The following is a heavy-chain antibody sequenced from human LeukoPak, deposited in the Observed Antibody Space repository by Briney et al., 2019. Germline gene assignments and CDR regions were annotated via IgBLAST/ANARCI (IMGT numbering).Heavy chain of an antibody. CDR1: GFTVSSNY. CDR3: ARALLDIWSGYSFYGMDV. D-gene: IGHD3-3*01. CDR2: IYSGGST. J-gene: IGHJ6*02. V-gene: IGHV3-53*04. Sequence: PGGSLRLSCAASGFTVSSNYMSWVRQAPGKGLEWVSVIYSGGSTYYADSVKGRFTISRHNSKNTLYLQMNSLRAEDTAVYYCARALLDIWSGYSFYGMDVWGQGTTVTVSS.